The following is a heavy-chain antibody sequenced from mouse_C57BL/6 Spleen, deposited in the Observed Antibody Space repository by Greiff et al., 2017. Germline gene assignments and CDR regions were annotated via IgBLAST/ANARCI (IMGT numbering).Heavy chain of an antibody. CDR2: LYPGDGDT. CDR1: GYAFSSYW. D-gene: IGHD1-1*02. Sequence: QVQLQQSGAELVKPGASVKISCKASGYAFSSYWMNWVKQRPGQGLEWIGQLYPGDGDTNYNGKFKGKATLTADKSSSTAYMQRSSLTAEDSAVYFGARGGVVYYYAMDDWGQGTSVTVSS. CDR3: ARGGVVYYYAMDD. V-gene: IGHV1-80*01. J-gene: IGHJ4*01.